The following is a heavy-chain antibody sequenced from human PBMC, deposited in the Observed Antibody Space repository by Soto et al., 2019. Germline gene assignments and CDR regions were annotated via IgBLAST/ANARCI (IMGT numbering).Heavy chain of an antibody. V-gene: IGHV3-53*01. Sequence: EVQLVESGGGLIQPGGSLGLPCAASGFAVGRKYMTWVRQAPGKGLGWVSVIYGGGTTYYADSVKGRFTISRDTSKNTLYLQMNSLRAEDTAVYYCVQTTGWPGFDFWGQGTLVTVSS. D-gene: IGHD6-19*01. CDR2: IYGGGTT. CDR1: GFAVGRKY. CDR3: VQTTGWPGFDF. J-gene: IGHJ4*02.